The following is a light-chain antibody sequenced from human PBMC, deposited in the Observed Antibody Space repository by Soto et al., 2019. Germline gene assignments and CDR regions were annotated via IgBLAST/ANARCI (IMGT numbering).Light chain of an antibody. J-gene: IGKJ2*01. V-gene: IGKV1-9*01. Sequence: IQLTQSPSSLSASVGDRVTITCRASQGISSYLAWYQQKPGKAPKFLIYAASTLQRRVPSRFSGSGAGTDFTITISSLQPEDFATYFCQQLNSYPPTFGQGTELEIK. CDR3: QQLNSYPPT. CDR1: QGISSY. CDR2: AAS.